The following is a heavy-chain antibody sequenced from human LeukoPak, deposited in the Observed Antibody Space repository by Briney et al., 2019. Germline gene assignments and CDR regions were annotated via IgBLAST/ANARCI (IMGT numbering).Heavy chain of an antibody. V-gene: IGHV3-48*03. J-gene: IGHJ4*02. CDR3: ARDAACTTSTCYKQIDS. D-gene: IGHD2-2*02. CDR2: ISRSGRNT. Sequence: GGSLRLSCAASGFTLIRHEMNWVRQAPGKGLEWVSFISRSGRNTDYADSVKGRFTISRDDAKNSLYLQLNSLRSDDTAVYYCARDAACTTSTCYKQIDSWGQGTLVTVSS. CDR1: GFTLIRHE.